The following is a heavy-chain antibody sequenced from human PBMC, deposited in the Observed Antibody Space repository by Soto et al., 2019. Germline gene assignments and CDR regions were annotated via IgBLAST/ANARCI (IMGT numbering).Heavy chain of an antibody. CDR1: RGSISSGTNY. D-gene: IGHD6-19*01. J-gene: IGHJ5*02. V-gene: IGHV4-61*01. Sequence: SETLSLTCTVSRGSISSGTNYWGWIRQPPGKGLEWIGYIYYSGGTNYNPSLKSRVTISLDKSKSQFSLRLISVTAADTAVYYCTREQSDDNYFDPWGQGTLVTVSS. CDR3: TREQSDDNYFDP. CDR2: IYYSGGT.